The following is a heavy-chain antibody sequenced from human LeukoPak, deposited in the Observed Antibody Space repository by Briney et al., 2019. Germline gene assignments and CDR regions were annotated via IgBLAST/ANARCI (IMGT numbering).Heavy chain of an antibody. V-gene: IGHV3-23*03. CDR3: AREFGSGTFD. CDR2: IYNGGAT. J-gene: IGHJ4*02. Sequence: GGSLRLSCAASGFTFSSYAMSWVRQAPGKGLECVSVIYNGGATYYADSVKGRFTISRDNSKNTLYLQMNGLRAEDTAVYFCAREFGSGTFDWGQGTLVTVSS. D-gene: IGHD2-2*01. CDR1: GFTFSSYA.